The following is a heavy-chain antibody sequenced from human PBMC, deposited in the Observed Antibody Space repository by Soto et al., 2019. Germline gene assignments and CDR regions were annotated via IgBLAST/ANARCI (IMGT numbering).Heavy chain of an antibody. J-gene: IGHJ4*02. CDR3: AKSRYSDSSGDYYDF. Sequence: EVQLLESGGGLVQPGGSLRLSCAASGFTFSNYAMSWVRQAPGKGLEWVSGIGGRATSAYYADSVKGRFAISRDTAYNTLFLQLNSLRAEDTGVYYCAKSRYSDSSGDYYDFWGQATLVTVSS. CDR1: GFTFSNYA. D-gene: IGHD3-22*01. CDR2: IGGRATSA. V-gene: IGHV3-23*01.